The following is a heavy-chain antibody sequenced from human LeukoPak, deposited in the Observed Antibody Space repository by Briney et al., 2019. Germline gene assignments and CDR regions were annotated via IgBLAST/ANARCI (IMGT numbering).Heavy chain of an antibody. CDR1: EYTFTGYY. CDR2: INPNGGGT. Sequence: GASVKVSCKTSEYTFTGYYMHWVRQAPGQGLEWLGWINPNGGGTNYAQKFQGRVTMTRDTSISTAYMELSRLTSDDTAVYYCAREGCYTGGSCLDVWGQGTTVTVSS. CDR3: AREGCYTGGSCLDV. J-gene: IGHJ6*02. D-gene: IGHD2-15*01. V-gene: IGHV1-2*02.